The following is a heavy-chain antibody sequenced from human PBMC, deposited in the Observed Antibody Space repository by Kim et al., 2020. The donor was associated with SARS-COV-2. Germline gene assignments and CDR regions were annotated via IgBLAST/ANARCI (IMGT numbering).Heavy chain of an antibody. CDR1: GFTVSSDY. CDR2: IYSGGST. V-gene: IGHV3-66*01. Sequence: GGSLRHSCAASGFTVSSDYMSWVRQAPGKGLEWVSLIYSGGSTYYADSVKGRFTISRDNSKNTLYLQMSSLRAEDTAVYYCARGGGNPFYYGMDVWGQGTTVTVSS. CDR3: ARGGGNPFYYGMDV. D-gene: IGHD2-15*01. J-gene: IGHJ6*02.